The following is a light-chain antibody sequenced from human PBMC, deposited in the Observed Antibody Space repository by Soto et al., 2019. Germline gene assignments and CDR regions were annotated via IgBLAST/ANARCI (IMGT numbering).Light chain of an antibody. V-gene: IGKV3-20*01. CDR1: QTVTNNY. CDR2: GVS. Sequence: ESVLTQSPGTLSLSPGERATLSCRPTQTVTNNYFAWYQQKPGQSPRLLIYGVSSRAADIPDRFSGSGSGTDFTLTISRLEPEDFVMYYCQQYSSFQHTFGQGTKLEVK. J-gene: IGKJ2*01. CDR3: QQYSSFQHT.